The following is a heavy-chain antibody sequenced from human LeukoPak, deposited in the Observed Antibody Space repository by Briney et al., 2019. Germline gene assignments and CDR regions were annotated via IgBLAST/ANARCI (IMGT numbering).Heavy chain of an antibody. D-gene: IGHD6-6*01. V-gene: IGHV3-21*01. CDR1: GFTFSSYS. CDR2: ISSSSYI. Sequence: GGSLRPSCAASGFTFSSYSMNWVRQAPGKGLEWVSSISSSSYIYYADSVKGRFTISRDNAKNSLYLQMNSLRAEDTAVYYCARDLVTALLISSINGMDVWGQGTTVTVSS. CDR3: ARDLVTALLISSINGMDV. J-gene: IGHJ6*02.